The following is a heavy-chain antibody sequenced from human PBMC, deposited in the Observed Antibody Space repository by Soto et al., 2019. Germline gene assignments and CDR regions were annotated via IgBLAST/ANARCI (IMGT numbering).Heavy chain of an antibody. CDR2: IYPGDSDT. V-gene: IGHV5-51*01. CDR1: GYSFTSYW. J-gene: IGHJ6*02. CDR3: AREVRFGEPNSHYYYYHGMDV. Sequence: PGESLKISCKGSGYSFTSYWIGWVRQMPGKGLEWMGIIYPGDSDTRYSPSFQGQVTISADKSISTAYLQWSSLKASDTAMYYCAREVRFGEPNSHYYYYHGMDVWGQGTTVTVSS. D-gene: IGHD3-10*01.